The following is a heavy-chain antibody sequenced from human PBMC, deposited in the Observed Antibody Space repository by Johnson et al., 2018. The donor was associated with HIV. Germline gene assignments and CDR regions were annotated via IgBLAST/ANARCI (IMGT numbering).Heavy chain of an antibody. V-gene: IGHV3-11*04. Sequence: QVQLVESGGGLVQPGGSLRLSCAASGFTFSDYYMSWIRQAPGKGLEWVSYISSSGSTIYYADSVKGRFTISTDKAKNTLHLQMNSLRAEDTAMYYCTIWRWGWAGQEAVDIWGPGTMVTVSS. CDR3: TIWRWGWAGQEAVDI. CDR2: ISSSGSTI. CDR1: GFTFSDYY. J-gene: IGHJ3*02. D-gene: IGHD5-24*01.